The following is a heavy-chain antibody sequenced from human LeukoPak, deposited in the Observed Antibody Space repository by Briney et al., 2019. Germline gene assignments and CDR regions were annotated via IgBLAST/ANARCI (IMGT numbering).Heavy chain of an antibody. CDR3: ATGRSIVGATFDY. D-gene: IGHD1-26*01. V-gene: IGHV4-39*07. Sequence: SQTLSLTCTVSGGSISSSSYYWGWIRQPPGKGLEWIGSIYYSGSTYYNPSLKSRVTISVDTSKNQFSLKLSSVTAADTAVYYCATGRSIVGATFDYWGQGTLVTVSS. J-gene: IGHJ4*02. CDR2: IYYSGST. CDR1: GGSISSSSYY.